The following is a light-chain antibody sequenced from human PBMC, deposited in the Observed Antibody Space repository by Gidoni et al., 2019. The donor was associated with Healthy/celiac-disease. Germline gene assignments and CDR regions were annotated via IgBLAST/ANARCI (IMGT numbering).Light chain of an antibody. J-gene: IGKJ1*01. CDR1: QSVSSSY. Sequence: EIVLTQSPGTLSLSPGESATLSSRASQSVSSSYLAWYQQKPGQAPRLLIYGASSRATGIPDRFSGSGSGTDFTLTISRLAPEDFAVYYCQQYGSSRTFGQGTKVEIK. V-gene: IGKV3-20*01. CDR3: QQYGSSRT. CDR2: GAS.